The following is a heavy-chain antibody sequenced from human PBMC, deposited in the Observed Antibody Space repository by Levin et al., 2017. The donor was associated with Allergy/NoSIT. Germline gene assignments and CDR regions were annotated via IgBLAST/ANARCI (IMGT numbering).Heavy chain of an antibody. D-gene: IGHD3-22*01. V-gene: IGHV4-61*01. Sequence: SETLSLTCTVSGGSVSSGSYYWSWIRQPPGKGLEWIGYIYYSGSTNYNPSLKSRVTISVDTSKNQFSLKLSSVTAADTAVYYCARETTTRNYCDSSGYCRVGAFDIWGQGTMVTVSS. J-gene: IGHJ3*02. CDR1: GGSVSSGSYY. CDR2: IYYSGST. CDR3: ARETTTRNYCDSSGYCRVGAFDI.